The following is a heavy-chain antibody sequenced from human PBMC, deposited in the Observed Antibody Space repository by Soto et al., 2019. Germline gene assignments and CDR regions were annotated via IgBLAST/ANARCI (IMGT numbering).Heavy chain of an antibody. CDR3: AREQDNILTGYLPGDV. D-gene: IGHD3-9*01. CDR1: GFTFSSYG. J-gene: IGHJ6*02. CDR2: IWYDGSNK. Sequence: LRLSCAASGFTFSSYGMHWVRQAPGKGLEWVAVIWYDGSNKYYADSVRGRFTISRDNSKNTLYLQMNSLRAEDTAVYYCAREQDNILTGYLPGDVWGQGTTVTVSS. V-gene: IGHV3-33*01.